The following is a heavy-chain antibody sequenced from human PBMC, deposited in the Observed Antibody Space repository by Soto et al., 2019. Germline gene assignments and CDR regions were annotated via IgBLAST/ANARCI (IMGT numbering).Heavy chain of an antibody. J-gene: IGHJ4*02. Sequence: GGSLRLSCAASGFTFSSYAMSWVRQAPGKGLEWVSAISGSGGSTYYADSVKGRFTISRDNSKNTLYLQMNSLRAEDTAVYYCAKSRGCSSTSCEYYFDYWGQGTLVTVSS. CDR2: ISGSGGST. CDR1: GFTFSSYA. V-gene: IGHV3-23*01. CDR3: AKSRGCSSTSCEYYFDY. D-gene: IGHD2-2*01.